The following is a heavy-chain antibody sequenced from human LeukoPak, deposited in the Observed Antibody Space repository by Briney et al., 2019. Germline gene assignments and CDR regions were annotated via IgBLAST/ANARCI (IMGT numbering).Heavy chain of an antibody. Sequence: PSETLSLACTVSGGSISSYYWSWIRQPPGKGLEWIGYIYYSGSTNYNPSLKSRVTISVDTSKNQFSLKLSSVTAADTAVYYCARGDAFGEFDYWGQGTLVTVSS. D-gene: IGHD3-10*01. CDR3: ARGDAFGEFDY. CDR2: IYYSGST. J-gene: IGHJ4*02. CDR1: GGSISSYY. V-gene: IGHV4-59*01.